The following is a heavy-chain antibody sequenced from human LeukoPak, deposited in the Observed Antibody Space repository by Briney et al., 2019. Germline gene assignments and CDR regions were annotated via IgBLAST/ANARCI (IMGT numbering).Heavy chain of an antibody. CDR1: GGSISSGGYS. CDR2: IYHSGST. D-gene: IGHD6-13*01. J-gene: IGHJ4*02. CDR3: ARGSAAGLAY. Sequence: PSETLSLTCAVSGGSISSGGYSWSWIRQPPGKGLEWIGYIYHSGSTYYNPSLKSRVTISVDRSKNQFSLKLSSVTAADTAVYYCARGSAAGLAYWGQGTLVTVSS. V-gene: IGHV4-30-2*01.